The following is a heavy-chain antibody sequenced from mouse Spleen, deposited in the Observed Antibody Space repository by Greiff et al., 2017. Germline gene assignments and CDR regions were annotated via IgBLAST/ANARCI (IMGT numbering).Heavy chain of an antibody. V-gene: IGHV5-17*01. CDR3: ARLPYYYGSSPAWFAY. CDR1: GFTFSDYG. D-gene: IGHD1-1*01. J-gene: IGHJ3*01. Sequence: EVMLVESGGGLVKPGGSLKLSCAASGFTFSDYGMHWVRQAPEKGLEWVAYISSGSSTIYYADTVKGRFTISRDNAKNTLFLQMTSLRSEDTAMYYCARLPYYYGSSPAWFAYWGQGTLVTVSA. CDR2: ISSGSSTI.